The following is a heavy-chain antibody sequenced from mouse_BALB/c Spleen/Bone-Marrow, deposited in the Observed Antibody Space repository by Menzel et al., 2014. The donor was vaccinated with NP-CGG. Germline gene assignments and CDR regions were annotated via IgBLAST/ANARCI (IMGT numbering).Heavy chain of an antibody. CDR1: GYTFTSTW. D-gene: IGHD2-3*01. V-gene: IGHV1S130*01. CDR3: TRDGVGGAMDY. J-gene: IGHJ4*01. Sequence: AQLVESGSVLVRPGDSVKLSCKASGYTFTSTWIHWAKQRPGQGLEWIGEIHPNSGNTKYNEKLKGKATLTADTSSSTAYVDLSSLTSEDSAVYYCTRDGVGGAMDYWGQGPSVTASS. CDR2: IHPNSGNT.